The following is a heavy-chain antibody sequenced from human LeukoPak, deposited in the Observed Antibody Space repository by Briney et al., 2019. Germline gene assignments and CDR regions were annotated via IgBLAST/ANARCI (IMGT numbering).Heavy chain of an antibody. D-gene: IGHD2-2*01. J-gene: IGHJ4*02. CDR1: GFTFSSYA. V-gene: IGHV3-23*01. CDR3: AKTPLIVVVPAAMGLVDY. CDR2: ISGSGGST. Sequence: GGSLRLSCAASGFTFSSYAMSWVRQAPGKGLEWVSAISGSGGSTYYADSVKGRFTISRDNSKNTLYLQMNSLRAEDTAVYYCAKTPLIVVVPAAMGLVDYWGQGTLVTVSS.